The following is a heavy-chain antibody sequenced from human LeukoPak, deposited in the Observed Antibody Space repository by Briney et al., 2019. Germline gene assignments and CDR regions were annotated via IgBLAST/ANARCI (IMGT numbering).Heavy chain of an antibody. V-gene: IGHV1-2*02. CDR1: GFTFIGYY. CDR3: ARGSAYDYRAFDI. Sequence: ASVKVSCKASGFTFIGYYFYWVRQAPGQGLEWMGWINGNTGGTNYAQKFQGRVTMTRDTSISTAYLELSSLRSDDTAVYYCARGSAYDYRAFDIWGQGTTVTVSS. J-gene: IGHJ3*02. D-gene: IGHD5-12*01. CDR2: INGNTGGT.